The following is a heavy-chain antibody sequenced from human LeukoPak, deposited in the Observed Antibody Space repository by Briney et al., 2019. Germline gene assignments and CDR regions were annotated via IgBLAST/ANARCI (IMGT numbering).Heavy chain of an antibody. CDR2: ISYDGSKK. CDR1: GFTFSSYA. V-gene: IGHV3-30-3*01. D-gene: IGHD1-26*01. J-gene: IGHJ4*02. CDR3: ARDLTVGATGH. Sequence: GGSLRLSCAASGFTFSSYAMHWVRQAPGKGLEWVAVISYDGSKKYYAVSVKGRFTISRDNSKNTLYLQMNSLRAEDTAVYYCARDLTVGATGHWGQGTLVTVSS.